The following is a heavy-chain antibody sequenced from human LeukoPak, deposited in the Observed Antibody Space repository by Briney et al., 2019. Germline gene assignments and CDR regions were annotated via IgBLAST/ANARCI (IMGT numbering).Heavy chain of an antibody. CDR2: ISAYNGNT. Sequence: GASVTVSCKASGYTFTSYGISWVRQAPGQGLEWMGWISAYNGNTNYAQKLQGRVTMTTDTSTSTAYMELRSLRSDDTAVYYCARVRDPYYYDSSADAFDIWGQGTMVTVSS. CDR3: ARVRDPYYYDSSADAFDI. CDR1: GYTFTSYG. J-gene: IGHJ3*02. D-gene: IGHD3-22*01. V-gene: IGHV1-18*01.